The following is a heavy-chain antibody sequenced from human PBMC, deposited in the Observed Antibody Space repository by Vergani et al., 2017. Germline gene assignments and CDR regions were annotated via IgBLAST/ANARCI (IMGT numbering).Heavy chain of an antibody. D-gene: IGHD1-26*01. CDR2: IYYSGST. Sequence: QVQLQESGPGLVKPSETLSLTCTVSGGSISSYYWSWIRQPPGKGLEWIGYIYYSGSTNYNPSLKSRVTISVDTSKNQFSLKLSSVTAADTAVYYCARDGSVGEKRALDYWGQGTLVTFSS. J-gene: IGHJ4*02. CDR3: ARDGSVGEKRALDY. CDR1: GGSISSYY. V-gene: IGHV4-4*08.